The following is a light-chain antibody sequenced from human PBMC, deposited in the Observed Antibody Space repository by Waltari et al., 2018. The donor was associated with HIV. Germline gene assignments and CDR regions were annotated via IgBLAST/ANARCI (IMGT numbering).Light chain of an antibody. CDR1: SSDIGASNF. V-gene: IGLV2-14*01. J-gene: IGLJ3*02. CDR2: GVS. Sequence: QSALTQPASVSGSPGKSITISCIGSSSDIGASNFVSWYQQRPGKAPKLMICGVSDRPSWSSKRFSGSKSGITASLTISGLQADDEADYYCASYTRSGILLFGGGTRLTVL. CDR3: ASYTRSGILL.